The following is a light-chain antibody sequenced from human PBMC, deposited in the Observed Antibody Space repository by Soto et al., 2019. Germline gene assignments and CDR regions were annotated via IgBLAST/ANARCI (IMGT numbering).Light chain of an antibody. CDR1: QSVSNNY. V-gene: IGKV3-20*01. Sequence: EIVMTQSPGTLSLSPGERATLSCGASQSVSNNYLAWYQQKPGQAPRLLIYGASNRATGIPDRFSGSGSGTDFTLTISRLEPEDFAVYYCQQYGRSGTFGQGTKVDIK. J-gene: IGKJ1*01. CDR2: GAS. CDR3: QQYGRSGT.